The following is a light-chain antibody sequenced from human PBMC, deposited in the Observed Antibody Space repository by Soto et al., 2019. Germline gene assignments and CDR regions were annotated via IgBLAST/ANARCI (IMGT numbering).Light chain of an antibody. CDR1: SSTIGAGYD. CDR2: ANS. V-gene: IGLV1-40*01. Sequence: QSVLTQPPSVSGAPGQTVIISCTGKSSTIGAGYDVHWYQHLPGTAPKLLISANSNRPSGVPDRFSGSKSGTSASLAITGLQAEDEADYYCQSYDSSLSGFYVFGPGTKVTVL. J-gene: IGLJ1*01. CDR3: QSYDSSLSGFYV.